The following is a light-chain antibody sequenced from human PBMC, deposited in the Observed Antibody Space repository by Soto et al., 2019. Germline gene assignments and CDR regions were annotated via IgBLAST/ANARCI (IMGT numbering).Light chain of an antibody. CDR3: QQSYTTPLT. V-gene: IGKV1-39*01. CDR1: QNIGNY. Sequence: DIQMTQSPSSLSASVGDRVTITCRASQNIGNYLNWYQHKAGKAPKFLIYTASTLQSGVPSRFSGSRYGEDFTLTISSVQFEDCATYYCQQSYTTPLTFGGGTQVEIK. CDR2: TAS. J-gene: IGKJ4*01.